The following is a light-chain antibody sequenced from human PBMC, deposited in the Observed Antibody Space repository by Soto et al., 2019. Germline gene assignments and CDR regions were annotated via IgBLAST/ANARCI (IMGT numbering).Light chain of an antibody. J-gene: IGLJ2*01. V-gene: IGLV3-1*01. CDR1: KLGDKY. Sequence: SSELTQPPSVSVSPGHTASITCSGDKLGDKYACWYQQKPGQSPVLVIYQDNKRPSGIPERFSGSNSGNTATLTISGTQAMDEADYYCQAWDSKNVVFGGGTKVTVL. CDR3: QAWDSKNVV. CDR2: QDN.